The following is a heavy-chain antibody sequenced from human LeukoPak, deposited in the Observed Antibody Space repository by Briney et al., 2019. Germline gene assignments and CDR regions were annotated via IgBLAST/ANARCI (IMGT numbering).Heavy chain of an antibody. CDR3: ARTTVAPGSYDAFDI. V-gene: IGHV3-66*01. Sequence: GGSLRLSCAASGFTVSSNYMTWVRQAPGKGLEWVSVIYSGGSTYYADSEKGRFTISRDNSRNTLYLQINSLRVEDTAVYYCARTTVAPGSYDAFDIWGQGTMVTVSS. CDR2: IYSGGST. CDR1: GFTVSSNY. D-gene: IGHD4-23*01. J-gene: IGHJ3*02.